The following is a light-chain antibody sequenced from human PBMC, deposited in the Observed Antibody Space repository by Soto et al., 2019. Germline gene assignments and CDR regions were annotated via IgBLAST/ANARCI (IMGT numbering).Light chain of an antibody. Sequence: PATLSLSPGERATLSCRASQSVSSYLAWYQQKPGQAPRLLIYDASTRAPGIPARFSGSGSATEFTLTISSLQSEDFAVYYCQQYNNWPRTFGQGTKVDI. V-gene: IGKV3-15*01. CDR1: QSVSSY. CDR2: DAS. J-gene: IGKJ1*01. CDR3: QQYNNWPRT.